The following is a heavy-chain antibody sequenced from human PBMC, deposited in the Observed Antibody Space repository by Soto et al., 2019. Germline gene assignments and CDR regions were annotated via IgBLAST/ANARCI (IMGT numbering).Heavy chain of an antibody. V-gene: IGHV3-23*01. CDR3: VKDSKQLVRTSYVDY. CDR2: ISGSGGST. J-gene: IGHJ4*02. CDR1: GFTFSSYA. Sequence: GGSLRLSCAASGFTFSSYAMSWVRQAPGKGLEWVSAISGSGGSTYYADSVKGRFTISRDNSKNTLYLQMNSLRAEDTAVYYCVKDSKQLVRTSYVDYWGQGTLVTVSS. D-gene: IGHD6-13*01.